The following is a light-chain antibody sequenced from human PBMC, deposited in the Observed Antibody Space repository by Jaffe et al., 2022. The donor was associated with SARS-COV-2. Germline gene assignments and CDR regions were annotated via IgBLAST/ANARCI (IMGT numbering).Light chain of an antibody. Sequence: DIVLAQSPATLSLSPGERVTLSCRAGQSVRSYLAWYQQRPGQTPRLLIYHASNRATGIPARFSGSGSGTDFTLTISSLEPEDFAVYFCQQRSSWPWTFGQGTRVEIK. CDR1: QSVRSY. V-gene: IGKV3-11*01. CDR2: HAS. CDR3: QQRSSWPWT. J-gene: IGKJ1*01.